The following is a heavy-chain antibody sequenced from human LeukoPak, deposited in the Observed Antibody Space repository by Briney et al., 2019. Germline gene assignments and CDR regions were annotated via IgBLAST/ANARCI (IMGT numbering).Heavy chain of an antibody. CDR1: GGSFSGYY. CDR2: INHSGST. D-gene: IGHD4/OR15-4a*01. CDR3: ARGTPLTIAYAFDI. Sequence: SETLSLACAVYGGSFSGYYWSWIRQPPGKGLEWIGEINHSGSTNYNPSLKSRVTISVDTSKNQFSLKLSSVTAADTAVYYCARGTPLTIAYAFDIWGQGTMVTVSS. J-gene: IGHJ3*02. V-gene: IGHV4-34*01.